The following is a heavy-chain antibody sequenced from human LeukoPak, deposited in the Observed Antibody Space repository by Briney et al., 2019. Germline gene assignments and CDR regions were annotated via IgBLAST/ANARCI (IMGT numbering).Heavy chain of an antibody. CDR2: IYHSGST. D-gene: IGHD4-17*01. CDR3: ARPSDDYGELKD. J-gene: IGHJ3*01. V-gene: IGHV4-4*02. Sequence: SETLSLTCAVSGGSISSSNWWSWVRQPPGKGLEWIGEIYHSGSTNYNPSLKSRVTISVDTSKNQFSLKLSSVTAADTAVYYCARPSDDYGELKDWGQGTMVTVSS. CDR1: GGSISSSNW.